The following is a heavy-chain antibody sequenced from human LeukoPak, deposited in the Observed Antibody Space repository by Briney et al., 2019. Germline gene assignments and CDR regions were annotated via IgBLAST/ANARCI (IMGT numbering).Heavy chain of an antibody. D-gene: IGHD2-2*01. CDR2: IGTAGDT. Sequence: GGSLRLSCAASGFTFSSYDMHWVRQATGKGLEWVSAIGTAGDTYYPGSAKGRFTISRENAKNSLYLQMNSLRAGDTAVYYCARSYCSSTSCYGVFDYWGQGTLVTVSS. CDR1: GFTFSSYD. J-gene: IGHJ4*02. V-gene: IGHV3-13*01. CDR3: ARSYCSSTSCYGVFDY.